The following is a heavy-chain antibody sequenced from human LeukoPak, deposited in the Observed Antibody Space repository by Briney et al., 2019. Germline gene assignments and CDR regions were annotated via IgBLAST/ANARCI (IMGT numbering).Heavy chain of an antibody. J-gene: IGHJ4*02. Sequence: SETLSLTCTVSGGSISSYYWSWIRQPPGKGLEWIWYIYYSGSTNYNPSLKSRVTISVDTSKNQFSLKLSSVTAADTAVYYCARTGQGSGSSLDYWGQGTLVTVSS. CDR3: ARTGQGSGSSLDY. CDR2: IYYSGST. D-gene: IGHD3-10*01. V-gene: IGHV4-59*01. CDR1: GGSISSYY.